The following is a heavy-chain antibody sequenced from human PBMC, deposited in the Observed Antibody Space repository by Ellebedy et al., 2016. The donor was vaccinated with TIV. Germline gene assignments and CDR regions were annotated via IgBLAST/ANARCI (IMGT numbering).Heavy chain of an antibody. V-gene: IGHV3-9*03. CDR1: GFTFDDYA. J-gene: IGHJ3*02. Sequence: SLKISCAASGFTFDDYAMHSVRQAPGKGLEWVSGISWNSGSIGYADSVKGRFTISRDNAKNSLYMQMNSLRAEDMALYYCAKDLHSSGWQGGAFDIWGQGTMVTVSS. CDR3: AKDLHSSGWQGGAFDI. CDR2: ISWNSGSI. D-gene: IGHD6-19*01.